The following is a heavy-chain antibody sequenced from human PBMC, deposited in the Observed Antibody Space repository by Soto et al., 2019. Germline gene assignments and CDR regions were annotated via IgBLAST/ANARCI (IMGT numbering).Heavy chain of an antibody. D-gene: IGHD6-19*01. CDR1: GFTFSSYS. CDR3: ARDWGSGWSPHY. Sequence: EVQLVESGGGLVKPGGSLRLSCAASGFTFSSYSMNWVRQAPGKGLEWVSSISSSSSYIYYADSVKGRFIISRDNAKNSLYLQMNSLRAEDTAVYYCARDWGSGWSPHYWGQGTLVTVSS. CDR2: ISSSSSYI. J-gene: IGHJ4*02. V-gene: IGHV3-21*01.